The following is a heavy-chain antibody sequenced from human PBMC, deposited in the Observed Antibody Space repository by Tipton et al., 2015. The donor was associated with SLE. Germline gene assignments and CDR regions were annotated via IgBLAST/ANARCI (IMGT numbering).Heavy chain of an antibody. V-gene: IGHV4-4*07. D-gene: IGHD2-8*02. CDR3: ARSDTISVVYPDAFDV. J-gene: IGHJ3*01. Sequence: TLSLICTVSDCSISSYYWSWIRQSAGKGLEWIGRIYSSGRTNYNPSLKSRVTMSVDTSRKQFSLKLTSVTAADTAVYYCARSDTISVVYPDAFDVWGQGTVVTVSS. CDR2: IYSSGRT. CDR1: DCSISSYY.